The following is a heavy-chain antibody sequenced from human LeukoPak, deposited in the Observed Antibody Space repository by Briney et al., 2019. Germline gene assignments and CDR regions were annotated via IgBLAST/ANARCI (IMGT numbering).Heavy chain of an antibody. J-gene: IGHJ4*02. Sequence: PGGSLRLSCAASGFTFSSYAMHWVRQAPGKGLEWVAFIRYDGSNKYYADSVKGRFTISRDNSKNTLYLQMNSLRAEDTAVYYCARDPYCGGDCYSHHFDYWGQGTLATVSS. CDR2: IRYDGSNK. D-gene: IGHD2-21*02. CDR1: GFTFSSYA. V-gene: IGHV3-30*02. CDR3: ARDPYCGGDCYSHHFDY.